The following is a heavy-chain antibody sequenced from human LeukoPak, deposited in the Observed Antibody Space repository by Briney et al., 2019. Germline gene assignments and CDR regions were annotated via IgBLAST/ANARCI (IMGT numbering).Heavy chain of an antibody. Sequence: PGGSLRLSCAASGFTFSSYWMSWVRQAPGKGLEWVANIKQDGSEKYYVDSVKGRFTISRDNAKNSLYLQMNSLRAEDTAVYYCARASIAAYYYYMDVWGKGTTVTISS. V-gene: IGHV3-7*04. J-gene: IGHJ6*03. CDR1: GFTFSSYW. CDR3: ARASIAAYYYYMDV. CDR2: IKQDGSEK. D-gene: IGHD6-13*01.